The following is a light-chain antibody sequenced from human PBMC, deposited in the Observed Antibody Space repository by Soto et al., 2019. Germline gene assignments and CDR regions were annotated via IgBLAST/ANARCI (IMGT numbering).Light chain of an antibody. CDR3: FSYAGRYISVV. CDR1: SSDVGGYDY. CDR2: DVS. J-gene: IGLJ7*01. Sequence: QSVLTQPRSVSGSPGQSVTISCTGTSSDVGGYDYVSWYQQHPGKAPKLMIYDVSKRPSGVPDRFSGSKSGNTASLTISGLQAEDEADYYCFSYAGRYISVVFGGGNQLTVL. V-gene: IGLV2-11*01.